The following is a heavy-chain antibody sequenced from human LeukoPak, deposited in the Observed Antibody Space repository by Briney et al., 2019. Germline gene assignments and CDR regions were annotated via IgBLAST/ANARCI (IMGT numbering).Heavy chain of an antibody. CDR3: ATSRHFYYSYYMDV. CDR1: GITFSFSH. Sequence: GGSLRLSFVASGITFSFSHMNWVRQAPGKGLEWVSSITSRSDYTSYADSLKGRFTISRDNAKSSLYLQMNSLRAEDTAVYYCATSRHFYYSYYMDVWGKGTTVTVSS. V-gene: IGHV3-21*01. CDR2: ITSRSDYT. J-gene: IGHJ6*03.